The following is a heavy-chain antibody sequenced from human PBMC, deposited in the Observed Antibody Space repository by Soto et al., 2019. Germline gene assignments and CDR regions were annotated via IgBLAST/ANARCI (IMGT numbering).Heavy chain of an antibody. D-gene: IGHD3-16*01. CDR2: VSRAGTYT. CDR1: GFTFASYP. CDR3: VKYTVTEDLGES. V-gene: IGHV3-23*01. Sequence: EVQLLESGETGLGPGGPLRLSFPALGFTFASYPLGWSAQAPGRGLEWVAGVSRAGTYTFYADSVRGRFSISRDNSRDTVDLYMNALRGDDTAVYFCVKYTVTEDLGESWGQGTLVSVSS. J-gene: IGHJ5*02.